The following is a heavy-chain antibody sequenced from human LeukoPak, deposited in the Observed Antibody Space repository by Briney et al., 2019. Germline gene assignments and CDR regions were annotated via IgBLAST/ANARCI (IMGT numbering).Heavy chain of an antibody. CDR3: ARLHYDFWSGYYMGRFDY. Sequence: KPSETLSLTCAVYGGSFSGYYWSWIRQPPGKGLEWIGEINHSGSTNYNPSLKSRVTISVDTSKNQFSLKLSSVTAADTAVYYCARLHYDFWSGYYMGRFDYWGREPWSPSPQ. D-gene: IGHD3-3*01. CDR2: INHSGST. CDR1: GGSFSGYY. J-gene: IGHJ4*02. V-gene: IGHV4-34*01.